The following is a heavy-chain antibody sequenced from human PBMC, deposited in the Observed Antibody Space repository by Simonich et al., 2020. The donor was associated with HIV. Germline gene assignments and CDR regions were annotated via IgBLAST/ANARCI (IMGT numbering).Heavy chain of an antibody. D-gene: IGHD3-3*01. CDR2: RNQYGSET. V-gene: IGHV3-7*04. Sequence: EVQLVESGGALVQPGGSLRLSCEASGFTFSSYWMTGVGQAPGKGLEWVAIRNQYGSETSYVDSGKGRFIISRDNAENSLYLQMNSLRAEDTAVYYCARGSASLRYWGQGTLVTVSS. CDR3: ARGSASLRY. J-gene: IGHJ4*02. CDR1: GFTFSSYW.